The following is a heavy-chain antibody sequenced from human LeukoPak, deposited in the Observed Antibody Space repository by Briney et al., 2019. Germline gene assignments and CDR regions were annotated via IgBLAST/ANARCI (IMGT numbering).Heavy chain of an antibody. V-gene: IGHV1-18*01. CDR2: ISAYNGNT. J-gene: IGHJ6*03. CDR1: VYTFTSYG. CDR3: ARDMIGYSSSSEGSYYYYYMDV. Sequence: GASVKVSCKASVYTFTSYGMIWVRQAPGQGLEWMGWISAYNGNTNYAQKLQGRVTMTTDTSTSTAYMELRSLRSDDTAVYYCARDMIGYSSSSEGSYYYYYMDVWGKGTTVTVSS. D-gene: IGHD6-6*01.